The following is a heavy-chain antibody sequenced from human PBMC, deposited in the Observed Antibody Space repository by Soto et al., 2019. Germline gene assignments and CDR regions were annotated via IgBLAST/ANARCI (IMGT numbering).Heavy chain of an antibody. D-gene: IGHD3-10*01. J-gene: IGHJ6*02. CDR2: IYYSGST. Sequence: SETLSLTCTVSGASISSGGYYWSWTRHHPGKGLEWIGYIYYSGSTYYNPSLKSRVTMSVDTSKNQFSLKLSSVTAADTAVYYCARDANRYASGSYGMDVGGQGTTVTVSS. CDR1: GASISSGGYY. V-gene: IGHV4-31*03. CDR3: ARDANRYASGSYGMDV.